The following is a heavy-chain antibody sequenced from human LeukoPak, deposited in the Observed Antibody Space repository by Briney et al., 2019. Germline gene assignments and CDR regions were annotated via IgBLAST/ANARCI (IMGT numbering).Heavy chain of an antibody. Sequence: ASVKVSCKASGYTFTSYGISWVRQAPGRGLEWMGWISAYNGNTNYAQKLQGRVTMTTDTSTSTAYMELRSLRSDDTAVYYCARDDIVATIGGEYYYYGMDVWGQGTTVTVSS. CDR3: ARDDIVATIGGEYYYYGMDV. CDR2: ISAYNGNT. J-gene: IGHJ6*02. V-gene: IGHV1-18*01. D-gene: IGHD5-12*01. CDR1: GYTFTSYG.